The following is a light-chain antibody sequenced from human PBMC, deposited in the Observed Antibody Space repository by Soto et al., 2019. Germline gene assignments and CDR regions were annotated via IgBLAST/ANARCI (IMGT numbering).Light chain of an antibody. Sequence: QSVLTQPRSVSGSPGQSVTISCTGTSSDVGGYNYVSWYQQHPGKDPKLMIYDVSKRPSGVPDRFSGSKSGHTASLTISGLQAEDEADYYCSSYASSSTLVFGTGTKVTVL. V-gene: IGLV2-11*01. J-gene: IGLJ1*01. CDR1: SSDVGGYNY. CDR2: DVS. CDR3: SSYASSSTLV.